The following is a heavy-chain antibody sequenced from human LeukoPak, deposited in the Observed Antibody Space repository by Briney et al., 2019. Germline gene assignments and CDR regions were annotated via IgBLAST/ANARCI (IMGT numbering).Heavy chain of an antibody. V-gene: IGHV4-59*01. D-gene: IGHD4-17*01. CDR2: IYYSGST. Sequence: PSETLSLTCTVSGGSIIYYYWSWIRQSPGKGLEWIGYIYYSGSTNYNPSLKSRFTISVDTSKNQFSLSLSSVTAADTAVYYCARRRGDGRRCYFDYWGQRTPVTVSS. CDR1: GGSIIYYY. J-gene: IGHJ4*02. CDR3: ARRRGDGRRCYFDY.